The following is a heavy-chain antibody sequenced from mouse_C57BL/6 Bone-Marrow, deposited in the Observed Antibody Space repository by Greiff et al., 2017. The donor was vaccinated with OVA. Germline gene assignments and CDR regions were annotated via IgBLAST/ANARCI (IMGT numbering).Heavy chain of an antibody. CDR1: GFTFSDFY. V-gene: IGHV7-1*01. J-gene: IGHJ3*01. CDR2: SRNKANDYTT. Sequence: EVKVVESGGGFVQSGRSLRLSCATSGFTFSDFYMEWVRQAPGKGLEWIAASRNKANDYTTEYSASVKGRFIVSRDTSQSILYLQMNALRAEDTAIYYCARDDYYGSSYGFAYWGQGTLVTVSA. CDR3: ARDDYYGSSYGFAY. D-gene: IGHD1-1*01.